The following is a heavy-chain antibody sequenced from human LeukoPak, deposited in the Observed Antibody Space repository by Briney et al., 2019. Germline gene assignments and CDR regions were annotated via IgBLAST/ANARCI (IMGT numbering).Heavy chain of an antibody. CDR1: GFTFSNYW. CDR2: IYSGGST. Sequence: PGGSLRLSCAASGFTFSNYWMHWVRQAPGKGLEWVSVIYSGGSTYYADSVKGRFIISRDISKNTLYLQMTSLRAEDTAVYYCARAREKSSGFDYWGQGTLVTVSS. CDR3: ARAREKSSGFDY. J-gene: IGHJ4*02. V-gene: IGHV3-53*01. D-gene: IGHD6-19*01.